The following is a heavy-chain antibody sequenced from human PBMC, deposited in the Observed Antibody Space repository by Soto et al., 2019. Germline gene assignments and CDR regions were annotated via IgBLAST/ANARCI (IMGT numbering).Heavy chain of an antibody. V-gene: IGHV3-23*01. CDR3: GKYSGSYPVYNGMNL. D-gene: IGHD1-26*01. J-gene: IGHJ6*02. CDR2: ISGTSDAA. Sequence: EVQLLESGGGLVRPGGSLRLSCAASGFPFSTSAMNWVRQAPGKGLEWVTIISGTSDAAHYEESVKGRLTSSRDNSKNTLYPQMNSLRAEDTAVYYCGKYSGSYPVYNGMNLWGQGTTVTVSS. CDR1: GFPFSTSA.